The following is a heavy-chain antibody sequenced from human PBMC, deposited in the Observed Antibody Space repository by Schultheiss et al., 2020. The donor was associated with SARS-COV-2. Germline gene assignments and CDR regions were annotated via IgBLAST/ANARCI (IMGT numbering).Heavy chain of an antibody. CDR2: INPNSGGT. CDR1: GYTFTGYY. V-gene: IGHV1-2*02. J-gene: IGHJ4*02. Sequence: ASVKVSCKASGYTFTGYYMHWVRQAPGQGLEWMGWINPNSGGTNYAQKFQGRVTITADESTSTAYMELSSLRSEDTAVYYCARIERDTNWGQGTLVTVSS. CDR3: ARIERDTN. D-gene: IGHD5-18*01.